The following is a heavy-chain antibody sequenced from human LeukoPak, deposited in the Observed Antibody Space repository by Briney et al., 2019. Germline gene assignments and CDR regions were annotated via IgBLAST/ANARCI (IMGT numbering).Heavy chain of an antibody. J-gene: IGHJ4*02. D-gene: IGHD4-17*01. CDR2: ISAYNGNT. CDR3: ARDSWAYYGDYEDNYFDY. Sequence: ASVKVSCKASGYTLTSYGISWVRQAPGQGLEWMGWISAYNGNTNYAQKLQGRVTMTTDTSTSTAYMELRSLRSDDTAVYYCARDSWAYYGDYEDNYFDYWGQGTLVTVSS. CDR1: GYTLTSYG. V-gene: IGHV1-18*01.